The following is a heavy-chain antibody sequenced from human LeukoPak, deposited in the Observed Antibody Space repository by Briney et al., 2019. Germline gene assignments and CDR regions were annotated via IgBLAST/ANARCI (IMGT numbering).Heavy chain of an antibody. V-gene: IGHV3-30*02. Sequence: GGSLRLSCAASGFTFSSYGMHWVRQAPGKGLEWVAFIRYDGSNKYYADSVKGRFTISRDNSKNTLYLQMNSLRAEDTAVYYCAKEGGVRFGEFFDYWGQGTLVTVSS. J-gene: IGHJ4*02. CDR2: IRYDGSNK. CDR3: AKEGGVRFGEFFDY. D-gene: IGHD3-10*01. CDR1: GFTFSSYG.